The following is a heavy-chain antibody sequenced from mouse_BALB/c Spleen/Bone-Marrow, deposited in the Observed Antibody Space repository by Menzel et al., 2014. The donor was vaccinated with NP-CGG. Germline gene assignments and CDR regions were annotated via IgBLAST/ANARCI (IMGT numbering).Heavy chain of an antibody. V-gene: IGHV7-3*02. Sequence: DVMLVESGGGSVQPGGSLRLSCATSGFTLTDYYMSWVRQPPGKALEWLGFIRNKAKGYTTDYSASVKGRFTISRDNSQRILYLQMNTLRAEESATYYCARDENVGIYWYFDVWGAGTTVIVSS. J-gene: IGHJ1*01. CDR2: IRNKAKGYTT. CDR1: GFTLTDYY. CDR3: ARDENVGIYWYFDV.